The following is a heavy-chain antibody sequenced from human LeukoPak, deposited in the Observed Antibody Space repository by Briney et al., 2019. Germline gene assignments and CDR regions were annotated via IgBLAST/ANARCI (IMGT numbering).Heavy chain of an antibody. CDR1: GFTFSSSW. CDR2: IKQDGSEK. V-gene: IGHV3-7*03. D-gene: IGHD6-6*01. J-gene: IGHJ5*02. Sequence: GGSLRLSCAASGFTFSSSWMSWVRQAPGKGLEWVANIKQDGSEKYYVGSVKGRFTISRDNAKNSLYLRMDSLRAEDTAVYHCARDGPYSTSATHPPWGQGTLVTVSS. CDR3: ARDGPYSTSATHPP.